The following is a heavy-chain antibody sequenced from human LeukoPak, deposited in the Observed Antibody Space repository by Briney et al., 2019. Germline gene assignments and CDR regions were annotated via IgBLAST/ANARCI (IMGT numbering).Heavy chain of an antibody. V-gene: IGHV4-34*01. CDR3: AEDRDGYSRFDY. J-gene: IGHJ4*02. CDR2: INHSGST. D-gene: IGHD5-24*01. Sequence: SETLSLTCAVYGGSFSGYYWSWIRQPPGKGLEWIGEINHSGSTNYNPSLKSRVTISVDTSKNQFSLRLSSVTAADTAVYYCAEDRDGYSRFDYWGQGTLVTVSS. CDR1: GGSFSGYY.